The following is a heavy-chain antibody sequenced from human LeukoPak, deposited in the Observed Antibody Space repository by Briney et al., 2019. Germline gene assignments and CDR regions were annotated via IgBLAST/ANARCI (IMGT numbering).Heavy chain of an antibody. CDR3: ARLSYDYVWGSYRGLDY. V-gene: IGHV4-30-2*01. J-gene: IGHJ4*02. D-gene: IGHD3-16*02. Sequence: SQTLSLTCAVSGGSISSGGYSWSWIRQPPGKGLEWIGYIYHSGSTNYNPSLKSRVTISVDKSKNQFSLKLSSVTAADTAVYYCARLSYDYVWGSYRGLDYWGQGTLVTVSS. CDR2: IYHSGST. CDR1: GGSISSGGYS.